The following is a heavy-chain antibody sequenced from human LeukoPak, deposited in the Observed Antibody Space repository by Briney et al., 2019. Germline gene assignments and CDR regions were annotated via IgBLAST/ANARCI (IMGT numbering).Heavy chain of an antibody. CDR1: GGSISSYY. D-gene: IGHD1-26*01. J-gene: IGHJ3*02. Sequence: SETLSLTCTVAGGSISSYYWSWIRQPPGKGLEWIGYIYYSGSTNYNPSLKSRVTISVDTSKNQFSLKLSSVTAADTAVCYCARAQWELLRSDAFDIWGQGTMVTVSS. CDR3: ARAQWELLRSDAFDI. CDR2: IYYSGST. V-gene: IGHV4-59*01.